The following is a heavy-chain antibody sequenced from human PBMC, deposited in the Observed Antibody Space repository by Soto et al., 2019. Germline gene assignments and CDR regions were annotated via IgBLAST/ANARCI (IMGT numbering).Heavy chain of an antibody. CDR2: IRSKANSYAT. CDR3: TTWFGERGGY. V-gene: IGHV3-73*01. CDR1: GFTFSGST. D-gene: IGHD3-10*01. Sequence: EVQLVESGGGLVQPGGSLKLSCAASGFTFSGSTMHWVRQASGKGLEWVGRIRSKANSYATAYAASVIGRFTISRDVSKNTAYLQMNSLKTEDTAVYYCTTWFGERGGYWGQGTLVTVSS. J-gene: IGHJ4*02.